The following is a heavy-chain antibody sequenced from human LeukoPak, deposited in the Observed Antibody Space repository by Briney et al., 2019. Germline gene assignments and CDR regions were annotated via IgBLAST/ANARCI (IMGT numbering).Heavy chain of an antibody. CDR2: IGHDGNYI. J-gene: IGHJ1*01. V-gene: IGHV3-33*01. CDR3: ASARESCIGSTCYEYFHH. Sequence: GGSLRFSCAASSFTFSNYGMYWVRQAPGKGLEWVAVIGHDGNYIYYGDSVKGRFTISRDNSLNTLFLQMNSLRVEDTAVYYCASARESCIGSTCYEYFHHWGQGTPLTVSS. D-gene: IGHD2-2*01. CDR1: SFTFSNYG.